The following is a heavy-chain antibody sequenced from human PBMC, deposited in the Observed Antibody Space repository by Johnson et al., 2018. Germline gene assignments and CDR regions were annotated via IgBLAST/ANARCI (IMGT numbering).Heavy chain of an antibody. CDR3: ATPHDSSGYYSWNYYYYMDV. V-gene: IGHV3-48*01. CDR2: ISSSSSTI. D-gene: IGHD3-22*01. CDR1: GFTFSSYS. J-gene: IGHJ6*03. Sequence: VQLVQSGGGLVQPGGSLRLSCAASGFTFSSYSMNWVRQAPGKGLEWVSYISSSSSTIYYADAVKGRLPISRDNAKNSLQRQMNSLRAEDTAVYYCATPHDSSGYYSWNYYYYMDVWGKGTTVTVSS.